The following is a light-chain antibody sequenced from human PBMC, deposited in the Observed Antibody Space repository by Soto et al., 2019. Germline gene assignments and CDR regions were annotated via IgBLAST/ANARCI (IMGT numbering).Light chain of an antibody. V-gene: IGKV1-9*01. J-gene: IGKJ2*01. CDR3: QQHNSYPYT. Sequence: DIQLTQSPSFLSASVGDRVTITCRASQDISTFLAWYQQKPGKAPQLLTYSTSNLHSGVPSRFSGSGSGTEFTLTVSSLQPEDFATYHCQQHNSYPYTFGQGTNLEIK. CDR2: STS. CDR1: QDISTF.